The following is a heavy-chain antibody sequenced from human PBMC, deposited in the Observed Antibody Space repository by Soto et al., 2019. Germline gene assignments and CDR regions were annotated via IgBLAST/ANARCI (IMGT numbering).Heavy chain of an antibody. J-gene: IGHJ5*02. D-gene: IGHD6-13*01. CDR3: ARVGIAAAGTSGWFDP. CDR2: INAGNGNT. CDR1: GYTFTSYA. V-gene: IGHV1-3*01. Sequence: ASVKVSCKASGYTFTSYAMHWVRQAPGQRLEWMGWINAGNGNTKYSQKFQGRVTITRDTSASTAYMELSSLRSEDTAVYYCARVGIAAAGTSGWFDPWGQGTLVTVSS.